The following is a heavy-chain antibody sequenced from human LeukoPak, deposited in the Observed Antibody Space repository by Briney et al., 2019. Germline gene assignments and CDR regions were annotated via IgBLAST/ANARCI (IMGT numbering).Heavy chain of an antibody. CDR2: TSYDGSNK. CDR1: GFTFSSYG. CDR3: AKSPFPWVHYGVDV. J-gene: IGHJ6*02. Sequence: PGRSLRLSCAASGFTFSSYGMHWVRQAPGKGLEWVAVTSYDGSNKYYADSVKGRFTISRVNSNNTLHPQMNSLIPEDTAVYYCAKSPFPWVHYGVDVWGQGTTVTVSS. V-gene: IGHV3-30*18.